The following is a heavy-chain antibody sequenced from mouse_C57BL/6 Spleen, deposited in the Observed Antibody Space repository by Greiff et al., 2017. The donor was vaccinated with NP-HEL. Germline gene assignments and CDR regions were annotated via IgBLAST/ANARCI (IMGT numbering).Heavy chain of an antibody. CDR3: ARSVNCPFDY. V-gene: IGHV1-82*01. CDR1: GYAFSSSW. CDR2: IYPGDGDT. J-gene: IGHJ2*01. Sequence: VQVVESGPELVKPGASVKISCKASGYAFSSSWMNWVKQRPGKGLEWIGRIYPGDGDTNYNGKFKGKATLTADKSSSTAYMQLSSLTSEDSAVYFCARSVNCPFDYWGQGTTLTVSS. D-gene: IGHD4-1*01.